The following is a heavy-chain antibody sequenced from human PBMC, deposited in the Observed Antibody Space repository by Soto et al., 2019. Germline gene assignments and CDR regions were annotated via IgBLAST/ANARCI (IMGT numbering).Heavy chain of an antibody. Sequence: VQLQESGPGRVKPSETLSLTCTVSGDSVGSGAVYWTWIRQPPGKVLEWIGYMYYTGRTTYHPSLKSRVTISMDASKNQFALNLTSVTAADTAMYYCARDTMAFGFDYWGQGALVTVAS. D-gene: IGHD3-10*01. CDR1: GDSVGSGAVY. V-gene: IGHV4-61*08. J-gene: IGHJ4*02. CDR3: ARDTMAFGFDY. CDR2: MYYTGRT.